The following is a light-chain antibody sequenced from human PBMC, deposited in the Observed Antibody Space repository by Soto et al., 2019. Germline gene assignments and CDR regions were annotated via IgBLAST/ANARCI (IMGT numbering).Light chain of an antibody. CDR2: DVS. CDR1: QDIRGA. V-gene: IGKV1-13*02. J-gene: IGKJ5*01. Sequence: AIQLTQSPSSLSASVGDRVTITCRASQDIRGALAWYQQKPGKAPKLLIFDVSTLQSGVPSRFSGSGSGTDFTLTISSLQPEDFVTYYCQQFNTYPITFGQGTRLEIK. CDR3: QQFNTYPIT.